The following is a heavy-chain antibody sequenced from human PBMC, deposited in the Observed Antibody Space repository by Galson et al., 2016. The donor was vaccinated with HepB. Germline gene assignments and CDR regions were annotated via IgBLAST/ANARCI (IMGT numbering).Heavy chain of an antibody. CDR2: IYSDDST. CDR1: GFTVSSTF. Sequence: SLRLSCAASGFTVSSTFMTWVRQAPGKGLAWVSVIYSDDSTNYADSVKGRFTISRDNSKNTLYLQMNSLRVEDTAVYYCARGKEVTGSDPLDPWGQGTLVTVSS. V-gene: IGHV3-53*01. CDR3: ARGKEVTGSDPLDP. D-gene: IGHD2-21*02. J-gene: IGHJ5*02.